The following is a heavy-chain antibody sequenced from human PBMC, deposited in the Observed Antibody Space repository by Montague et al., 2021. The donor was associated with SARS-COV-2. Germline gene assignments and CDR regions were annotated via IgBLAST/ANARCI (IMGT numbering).Heavy chain of an antibody. J-gene: IGHJ5*02. V-gene: IGHV2-5*02. D-gene: IGHD6-19*01. Sequence: PALVKPTQTLTLTCTFSGFSLSTSGVGVGWIRQPPGKALVWLALIYWDDDKRYSPSLKSRLTITKDTSKNQVVLTMTNMDPVDTATYYCAHRQNGGWWGDWFDPWGQGTLVTVSS. CDR1: GFSLSTSGVG. CDR3: AHRQNGGWWGDWFDP. CDR2: IYWDDDK.